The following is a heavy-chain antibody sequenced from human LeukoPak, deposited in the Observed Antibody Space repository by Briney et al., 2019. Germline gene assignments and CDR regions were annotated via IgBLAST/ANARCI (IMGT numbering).Heavy chain of an antibody. J-gene: IGHJ4*02. CDR1: GFTFNSYA. CDR3: ARDQLAYSGYDTLFDY. CDR2: ISYDGSNK. Sequence: GGSLRLSCAASGFTFNSYAIHWVRQAPGKGLEWVAVISYDGSNKYYADSVKGRFTTSRDNSKNTLYLQLNSLRPEDTAVYYCARDQLAYSGYDTLFDYWGQGTLVIVSS. V-gene: IGHV3-30*04. D-gene: IGHD5-12*01.